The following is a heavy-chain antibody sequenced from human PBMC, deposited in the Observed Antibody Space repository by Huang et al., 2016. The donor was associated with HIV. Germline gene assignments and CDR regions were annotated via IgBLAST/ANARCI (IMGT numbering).Heavy chain of an antibody. CDR2: IKQDESEK. Sequence: VESGGRLVQPGGSIRLSCVGSTFSFGDYWMSWVRQTLGKGLEWVANIKQDESEKYYVESVKGRFNISRDNAKKILFLQMDNVRVEDTATYYCATKTGAMDIWGQGTAVTVS. V-gene: IGHV3-7*01. CDR3: ATKTGAMDI. CDR1: TFSFGDYW. D-gene: IGHD1-7*01. J-gene: IGHJ6*02.